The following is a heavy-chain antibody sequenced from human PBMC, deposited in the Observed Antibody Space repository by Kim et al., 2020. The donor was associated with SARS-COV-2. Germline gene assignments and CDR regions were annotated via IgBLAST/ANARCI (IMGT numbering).Heavy chain of an antibody. CDR3: ANSLGQLRPYFDY. V-gene: IGHV3-23*01. D-gene: IGHD6-13*01. J-gene: IGHJ4*02. CDR2: ISCSGGST. CDR1: GFTFSSYA. Sequence: GGSLRLSCAASGFTFSSYAMSWVRQAPGKGLEWVSAISCSGGSTYYADSVKGRFTISRDNSKNTLYLQMNSLRAEDTAVYYCANSLGQLRPYFDYCGQGTLVTVSS.